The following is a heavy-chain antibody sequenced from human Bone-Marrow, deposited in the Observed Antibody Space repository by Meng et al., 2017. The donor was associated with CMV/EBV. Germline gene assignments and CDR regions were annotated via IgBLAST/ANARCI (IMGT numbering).Heavy chain of an antibody. V-gene: IGHV1-2*02. CDR1: GYTFTGYY. Sequence: ASVKVSCKASGYTFTGYYMHWVRQAPGQGLEWMGWINPNSGGTNYAQKFQGRVTMTRDTSISTAYMELSRLRSDDTAVYYCARLPGIAVAGTDYWGQGTLVTFSS. D-gene: IGHD6-19*01. J-gene: IGHJ4*02. CDR2: INPNSGGT. CDR3: ARLPGIAVAGTDY.